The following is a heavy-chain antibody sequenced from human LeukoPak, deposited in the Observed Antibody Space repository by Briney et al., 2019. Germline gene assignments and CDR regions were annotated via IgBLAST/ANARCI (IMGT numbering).Heavy chain of an antibody. J-gene: IGHJ4*02. CDR3: ARNLNSGSYYYFDY. CDR1: GFTVSSNY. CDR2: IYSGGST. Sequence: GGSLRLSCAASGFTVSSNYMSWVRQAPGKGLEWVSVIYSGGSTYYADSVKGRFTISRDNSKNTLYLQMNSLRPEDTALYYCARNLNSGSYYYFDYWGQGTLVTVSS. D-gene: IGHD1-26*01. V-gene: IGHV3-66*01.